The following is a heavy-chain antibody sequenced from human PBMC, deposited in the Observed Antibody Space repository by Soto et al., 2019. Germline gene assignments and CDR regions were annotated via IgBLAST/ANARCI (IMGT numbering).Heavy chain of an antibody. D-gene: IGHD1-1*01. CDR1: GGTFSSYA. V-gene: IGHV1-69*12. CDR2: IIPIFGTA. Sequence: QVQLVQSGAEVKKPGSSVKVSCKASGGTFSSYAITWVRQAPGQGLEWMGGIIPIFGTANYAQKFQGRVTITADESTSTGYMELSSLRSEDTALYYCATGGSYNWNDAGSPDWGQGTLVTVSS. J-gene: IGHJ4*02. CDR3: ATGGSYNWNDAGSPD.